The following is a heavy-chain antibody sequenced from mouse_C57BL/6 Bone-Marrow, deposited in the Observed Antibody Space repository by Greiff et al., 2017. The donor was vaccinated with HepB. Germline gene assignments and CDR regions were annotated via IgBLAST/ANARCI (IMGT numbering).Heavy chain of an antibody. Sequence: EVMLVESGGGLVKPGGSLKLSCAASGFTFSSYAMSWVRQTPEKRLEWVATISDGGSYTYYQDNAKNNLYLQMSHLKSEDTAMYYCARWGYGNYFDWDFDVWGTGTTVTVSS. CDR3: ARWGYGNYFDWDFDV. CDR1: GFTFSSYA. CDR2: ISDGGSYT. V-gene: IGHV5-4*03. D-gene: IGHD2-1*01. J-gene: IGHJ1*03.